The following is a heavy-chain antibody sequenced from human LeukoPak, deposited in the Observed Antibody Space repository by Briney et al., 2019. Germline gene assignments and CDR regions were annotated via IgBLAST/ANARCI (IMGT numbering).Heavy chain of an antibody. CDR3: ARETRTSYCYYGMDV. D-gene: IGHD3/OR15-3a*01. V-gene: IGHV3-48*03. J-gene: IGHJ6*02. Sequence: PGGSLRLSCAASGFTFSSYEMNWVRQAPGKGLEWVCYISSSGSTIYFADSVKGRFTISRDNAKNSLYLQMNSLRAEDTAVYYCARETRTSYCYYGMDVWGQGTTVTVSS. CDR1: GFTFSSYE. CDR2: ISSSGSTI.